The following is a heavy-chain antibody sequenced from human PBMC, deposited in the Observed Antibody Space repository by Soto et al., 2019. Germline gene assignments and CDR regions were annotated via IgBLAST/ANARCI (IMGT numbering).Heavy chain of an antibody. V-gene: IGHV3-15*01. CDR2: IKSKTDGGTT. CDR1: GFTFSNAW. CDR3: TTEVVVAPAGG. J-gene: IGHJ4*02. Sequence: EVQLVESGGGLVKPGGSLRLSCASSGFTFSNAWMSWVRQAPGKVLEWVGRIKSKTDGGTTDYAAPVKGRFTISRDDSKNTLYLQMNSLKTEDTAVYYCTTEVVVAPAGGWGQGTLVTVSS. D-gene: IGHD2-15*01.